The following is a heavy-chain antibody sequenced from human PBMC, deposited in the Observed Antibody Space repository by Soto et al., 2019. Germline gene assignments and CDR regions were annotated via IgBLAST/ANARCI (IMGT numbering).Heavy chain of an antibody. CDR2: ISAYNGNT. Sequence: QVQLVQSGAEVKKPGASVKVSCKASGYTFTSYGISWVRQAPGQGLEWMGWISAYNGNTNYAQKLQGRLTMTTDTSTSTAYMEQRSLRSDDTAVYYCAREGPERYFDWLPPLYYYYGMDVWGQGTTVTVSS. CDR3: AREGPERYFDWLPPLYYYYGMDV. D-gene: IGHD3-9*01. J-gene: IGHJ6*02. CDR1: GYTFTSYG. V-gene: IGHV1-18*01.